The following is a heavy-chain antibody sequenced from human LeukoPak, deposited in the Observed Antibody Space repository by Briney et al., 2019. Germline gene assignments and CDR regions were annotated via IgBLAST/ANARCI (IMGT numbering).Heavy chain of an antibody. CDR2: IYYSGST. CDR3: ARHHGPGPRYGDFSPFDY. Sequence: PSETLSLTCTVSGGSISSYYWSWIRQSPGKGLEWIGYIYYSGSTNYNPSLKSRVTISVDTSKNQFSLKLSSVTAAYTAVYYCARHHGPGPRYGDFSPFDYWGQGTLVTVSS. CDR1: GGSISSYY. D-gene: IGHD4-17*01. J-gene: IGHJ4*02. V-gene: IGHV4-59*08.